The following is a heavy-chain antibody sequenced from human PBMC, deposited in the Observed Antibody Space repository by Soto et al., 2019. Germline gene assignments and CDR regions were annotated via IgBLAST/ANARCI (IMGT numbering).Heavy chain of an antibody. J-gene: IGHJ4*02. CDR1: GYTFSSYA. D-gene: IGHD7-27*01. Sequence: QVHLVQSGAEVRKPGASVKVSCKASGYTFSSYAMHWVRQAPGQRLEWMGWINAAYGNTKSSQKFQDRVPLSRDTSASTAYMELTSVRSEDTAVYYCARDTGDGTFDFWGQGTLVTVS. CDR2: INAAYGNT. V-gene: IGHV1-3*01. CDR3: ARDTGDGTFDF.